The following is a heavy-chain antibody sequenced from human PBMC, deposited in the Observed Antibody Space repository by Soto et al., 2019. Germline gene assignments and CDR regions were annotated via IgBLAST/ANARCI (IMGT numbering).Heavy chain of an antibody. CDR2: IKSKTDGGTT. Sequence: PGGSLRLSCAASGFTFSNAWMNWVRQAPGKGLEWVGRIKSKTDGGTTDYAAPVKGRFTISRDDSKNTLYLQMSSLKTEDTAVYYCTTDPLVVVINLVYWGQGTLVTVSS. V-gene: IGHV3-15*07. D-gene: IGHD3-22*01. CDR3: TTDPLVVVINLVY. CDR1: GFTFSNAW. J-gene: IGHJ4*02.